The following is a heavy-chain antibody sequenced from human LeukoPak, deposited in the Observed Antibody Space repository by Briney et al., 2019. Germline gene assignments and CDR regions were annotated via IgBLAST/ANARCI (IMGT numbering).Heavy chain of an antibody. CDR3: ARDTTHYYYGMDV. CDR2: ISSSGSNI. Sequence: GGSLRLSCAASGFTFRDFWMAWVRQAPGKGLEWVSYISSSGSNIYYADSVKGRFTISRDNAKNSLYLQMNSLRAEDTAVYYCARDTTHYYYGMDVWGQGTTVTVSS. J-gene: IGHJ6*02. V-gene: IGHV3-11*01. CDR1: GFTFRDFW. D-gene: IGHD1-14*01.